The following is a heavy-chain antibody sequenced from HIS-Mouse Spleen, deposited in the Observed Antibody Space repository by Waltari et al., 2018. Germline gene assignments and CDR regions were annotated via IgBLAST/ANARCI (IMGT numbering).Heavy chain of an antibody. CDR3: ARDNKVRISMATLYYFDY. CDR1: GGSFSGYY. Sequence: VQLQQWGAGLLKPSETLSLTCAVYGGSFSGYYWSWIRQAPGKGLEWVAKIKQDGSEKYYVDSVKGRFTISRDNAKNSLYLQMNSLRAEDTAVYYCARDNKVRISMATLYYFDYWGQGTLVTVSS. V-gene: IGHV3-7*01. J-gene: IGHJ4*02. CDR2: IKQDGSEK. D-gene: IGHD5-12*01.